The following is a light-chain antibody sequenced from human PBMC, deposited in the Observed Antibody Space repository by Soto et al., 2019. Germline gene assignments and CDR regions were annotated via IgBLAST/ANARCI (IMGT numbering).Light chain of an antibody. Sequence: QSALTQPRSVSGSPGQSVTISCTGSSSDVGGYNYVSWYIQHPVKAPKVMIYDVSERPSGVPDRFSGSKSGNTASLTISGLQPEDEADYYCCSFAGTSYVFGIGTKLTVL. J-gene: IGLJ1*01. CDR3: CSFAGTSYV. V-gene: IGLV2-11*01. CDR1: SSDVGGYNY. CDR2: DVS.